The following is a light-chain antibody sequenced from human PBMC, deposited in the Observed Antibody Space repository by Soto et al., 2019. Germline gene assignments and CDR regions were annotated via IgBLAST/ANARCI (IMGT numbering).Light chain of an antibody. CDR1: SSDIGGYDF. J-gene: IGLJ1*01. CDR3: SSYSDTNIYA. V-gene: IGLV2-8*01. Sequence: QSVLTQPPSASGSPGRAVTISCTGTSSDIGGYDFFYWYQVXPCXAPQLIIYNVNGRPSGVPRRFYGSKSGNTDSMTVSGLQAVDEADYYCSSYSDTNIYAFGNGNKVTVL. CDR2: NVN.